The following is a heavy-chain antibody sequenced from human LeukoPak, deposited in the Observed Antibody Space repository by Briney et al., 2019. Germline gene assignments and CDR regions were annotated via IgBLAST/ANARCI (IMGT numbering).Heavy chain of an antibody. CDR2: ISSSSSYI. J-gene: IGHJ4*02. Sequence: PGGSLRLSCAASRFTFSSHSMNWVRQAPGKGLEWVSSISSSSSYIYYGDSVKGRFTISRDNAKNSLYLQMNSLRAEDTAVYYCARDGAVTNGRYFDYWGQGTLVTVSS. CDR3: ARDGAVTNGRYFDY. V-gene: IGHV3-21*01. D-gene: IGHD4-17*01. CDR1: RFTFSSHS.